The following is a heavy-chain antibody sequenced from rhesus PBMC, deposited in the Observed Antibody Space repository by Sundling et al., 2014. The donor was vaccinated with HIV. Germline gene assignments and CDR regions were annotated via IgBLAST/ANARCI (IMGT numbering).Heavy chain of an antibody. CDR2: IFGSGVNT. D-gene: IGHD2-2*01. V-gene: IGHV4-93*02. CDR1: GGSFISGHW. Sequence: QLQLQESGPGLVKPSETLSLTCVVSGGSFISGHWWSWIRQSPGTGLEWIGGIFGSGVNTKYNPSLPSRVTISIDTSKKQFSLKLTSVTAADTAVYYCARHRGYCTSGSCYVLDCDVWGQGALVTVSS. CDR3: ARHRGYCTSGSCYVLDCDV. J-gene: IGHJ1*01.